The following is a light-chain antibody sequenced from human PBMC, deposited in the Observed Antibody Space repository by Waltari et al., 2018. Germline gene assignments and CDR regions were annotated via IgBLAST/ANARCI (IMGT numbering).Light chain of an antibody. J-gene: IGLJ2*01. CDR2: EVN. CDR1: NTDVGDSNY. Sequence: QYAITQHDSVSGSPGKSITISCNGTNTDVGDSNYVTWYQQHPGKAPKLMIYEVNNRPSGVSNRFSGSKSGNTASLTISGLQAEDEADYYCSSYTSSSTQKVFGGGTKLTVL. CDR3: SSYTSSSTQKV. V-gene: IGLV2-14*01.